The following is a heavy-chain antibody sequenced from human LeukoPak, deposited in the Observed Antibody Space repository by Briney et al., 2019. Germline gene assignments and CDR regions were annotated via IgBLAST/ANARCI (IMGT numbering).Heavy chain of an antibody. Sequence: PSETLSLNCTVSGGSISSYYWSWIRQPAGKGLEWIGRIYTSGSTNYNPSLKSRVTMSVDTSKNQFSLKLSSVTAADTAVYYCARDREFLSYDFWSGYYDYWGQGTLVTVSS. CDR1: GGSISSYY. J-gene: IGHJ4*02. D-gene: IGHD3-3*01. V-gene: IGHV4-4*07. CDR3: ARDREFLSYDFWSGYYDY. CDR2: IYTSGST.